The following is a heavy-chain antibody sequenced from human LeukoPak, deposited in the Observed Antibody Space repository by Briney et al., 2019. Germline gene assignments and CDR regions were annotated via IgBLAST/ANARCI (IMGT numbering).Heavy chain of an antibody. D-gene: IGHD3-3*01. CDR2: ISKDADGT. CDR3: ARCITIFGVVPSPFDY. J-gene: IGHJ4*02. CDR1: GFTFSSYA. Sequence: PGGSLRLSCAASGFTFSSYAMSWVRQAPGKGLEWVSAISKDADGTYYTDSVKGRFTISRDNAKNSLYLQMNSLRAEDTAVYYCARCITIFGVVPSPFDYWGQGTLVTVSS. V-gene: IGHV3-23*01.